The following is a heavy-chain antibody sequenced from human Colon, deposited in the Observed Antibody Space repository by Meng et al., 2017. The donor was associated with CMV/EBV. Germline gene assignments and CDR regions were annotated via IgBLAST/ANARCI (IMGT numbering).Heavy chain of an antibody. CDR2: ISASGATT. CDR3: ATVTGTLDPFHY. J-gene: IGHJ4*02. Sequence: EGQLWGFGGGLIARGGSLRLSCAASGFIFNNYALAWVRQAPGKGLEWVSSISASGATTYYADSVRGRFTISRDNSRDTVYLQMTSLRAEDTAVYYCATVTGTLDPFHYWGQGTLVTVSS. D-gene: IGHD1-1*01. V-gene: IGHV3-23*01. CDR1: GFIFNNYA.